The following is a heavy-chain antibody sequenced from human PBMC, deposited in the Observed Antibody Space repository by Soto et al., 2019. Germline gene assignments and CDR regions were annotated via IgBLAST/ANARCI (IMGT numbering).Heavy chain of an antibody. CDR1: GYTFNNYG. CDR2: ISTYNGNT. CDR3: ARAHGPGSEGRWFGY. Sequence: QVQLVQSGVDMKKPGASVKVSCKASGYTFNNYGISWVRQAPGQGLEWMGWISTYNGNTKYAQKFQGRVTMTTATSTRTAYMDLRSLRSDDKAVYYCARAHGPGSEGRWFGYWGQGTLLTVSS. V-gene: IGHV1-18*01. D-gene: IGHD2-15*01. J-gene: IGHJ4*02.